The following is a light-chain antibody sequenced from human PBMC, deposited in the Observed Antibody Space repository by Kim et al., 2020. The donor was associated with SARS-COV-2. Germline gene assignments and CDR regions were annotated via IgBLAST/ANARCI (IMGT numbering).Light chain of an antibody. CDR2: EDN. CDR3: QSYENNFWV. J-gene: IGLJ3*02. CDR1: SGSIASNY. Sequence: NFMLTQPHSVSESPGKTITISCTRSSGSIASNYVQWYQQRPGSAPTPVIYEDNQRPSGVPDRFSGSVDSSSNSASLTISGLKTDDEADYYCQSYENNFWVFGGGTKLTVL. V-gene: IGLV6-57*03.